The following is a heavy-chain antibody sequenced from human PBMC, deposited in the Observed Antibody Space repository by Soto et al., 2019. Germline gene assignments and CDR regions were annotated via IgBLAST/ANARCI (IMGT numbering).Heavy chain of an antibody. D-gene: IGHD3-22*01. Sequence: QVQLVQSGAEVKKPGSSVKVSCKASGGTFSSYAIRWVRQAPGQGLEWMGEIMPIFGTANYAHQFQGRVTITADESTSTAYMELRSLRYEDTAVYYCARDRGPGSGYFPYWFDPWGQGTLVTVSS. CDR1: GGTFSSYA. V-gene: IGHV1-69*12. CDR2: IMPIFGTA. J-gene: IGHJ5*02. CDR3: ARDRGPGSGYFPYWFDP.